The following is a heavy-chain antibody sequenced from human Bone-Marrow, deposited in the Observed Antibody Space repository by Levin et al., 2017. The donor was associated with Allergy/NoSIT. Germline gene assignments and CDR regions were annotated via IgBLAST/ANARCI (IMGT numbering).Heavy chain of an antibody. CDR2: IYPVGSDA. Sequence: ASVKVSCEGSGYTFPIHWIGWVRQMPGKGLEWMGVIYPVGSDARYSPSFQGQVTISVDMSISTAYLQWSSLKASDTAMYYCAGQSTNGDYFDSWGQGTQVTVSS. CDR1: GYTFPIHW. CDR3: AGQSTNGDYFDS. V-gene: IGHV5-51*01. D-gene: IGHD7-27*01. J-gene: IGHJ4*02.